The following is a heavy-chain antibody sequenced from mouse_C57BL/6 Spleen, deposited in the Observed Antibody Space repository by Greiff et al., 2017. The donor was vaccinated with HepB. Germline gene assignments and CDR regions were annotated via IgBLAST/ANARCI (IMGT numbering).Heavy chain of an antibody. V-gene: IGHV3-6*01. Sequence: EVQVVESGPGLVKPSQSLSLTCSVTGYSITSGYYWNWIRQFPGNKLEWMGYISYDGSNNYNPSLKNRISITRDTSKNQFFLKLNSVTTEDTATYYCARAPYYGMDYWGQGTSVTVSS. CDR1: GYSITSGYY. J-gene: IGHJ4*01. CDR3: ARAPYYGMDY. CDR2: ISYDGSN.